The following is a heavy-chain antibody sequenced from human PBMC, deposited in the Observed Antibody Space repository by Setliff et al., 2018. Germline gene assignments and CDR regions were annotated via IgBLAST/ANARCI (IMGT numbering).Heavy chain of an antibody. D-gene: IGHD1-1*01. CDR1: SGSFSGYY. Sequence: SETLSLTCAVYSGSFSGYYWNWIRQSPGKGLEWIGTIYHSGNTYYNPSLNSRLTISVDTSKNQFSLRLTSVTAADTAIYYCARVRNTQNGFFDYWSQGTLVTVSS. J-gene: IGHJ4*02. CDR2: IYHSGNT. CDR3: ARVRNTQNGFFDY. V-gene: IGHV4-34*01.